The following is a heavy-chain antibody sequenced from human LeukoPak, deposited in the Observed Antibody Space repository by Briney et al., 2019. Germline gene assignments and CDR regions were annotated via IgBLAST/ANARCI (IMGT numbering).Heavy chain of an antibody. V-gene: IGHV1-18*01. D-gene: IGHD3-22*01. CDR1: GYTFTSYG. J-gene: IGHJ4*02. CDR3: ARTLKQDSSGYYYSTLDY. Sequence: GASVKVSCKASGYTFTSYGISWVRQAPGQGLEWMGWISAYNGNTNYAQKLQGRVTMTTDTSTSTAYIELRSLRSDDTAVYYCARTLKQDSSGYYYSTLDYWGQGTLVTVSS. CDR2: ISAYNGNT.